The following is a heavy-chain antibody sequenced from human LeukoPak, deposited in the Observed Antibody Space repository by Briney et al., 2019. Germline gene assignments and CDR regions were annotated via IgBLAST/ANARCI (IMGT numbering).Heavy chain of an antibody. CDR3: ANLNRPKNYDFWSGRDAFDI. CDR1: GFTFSSYG. CDR2: IRYDGSNK. V-gene: IGHV3-30*02. J-gene: IGHJ3*02. Sequence: GGSLRLSCAASGFTFSSYGVHWVRQAPGKGLEWVAFIRYDGSNKYYADSVKGRFTISRDNSKNTLYLQMNSLRAEDTAVYYCANLNRPKNYDFWSGRDAFDIWGQGTMVTVSS. D-gene: IGHD3-3*01.